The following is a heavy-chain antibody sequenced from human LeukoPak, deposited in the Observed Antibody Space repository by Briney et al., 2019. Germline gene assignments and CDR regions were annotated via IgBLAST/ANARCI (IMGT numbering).Heavy chain of an antibody. CDR2: IYTSGST. V-gene: IGHV4-4*07. J-gene: IGHJ5*02. CDR1: GGSISSYY. CDR3: ARDLVAVYNWFDP. D-gene: IGHD2-15*01. Sequence: SETLSLTCTVSGGSISSYYWSWIRQPAGKGLEWIGRIYTSGSTNYNPSLKSRVTISLDTSKNQFSLKLTSVTAADTAVYYCARDLVAVYNWFDPWGQGTLATVSS.